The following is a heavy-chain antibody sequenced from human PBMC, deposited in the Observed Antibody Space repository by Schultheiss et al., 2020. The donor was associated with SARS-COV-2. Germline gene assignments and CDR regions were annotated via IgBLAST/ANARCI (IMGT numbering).Heavy chain of an antibody. V-gene: IGHV3-15*01. CDR2: IKSKTDGGTT. CDR1: GFTFSNAW. Sequence: GGSLRLSCAASGFTFSNAWMSWVRQPPGKGLEWVGRIKSKTDGGTTDYAAPVKGRFTISRDNSKNTLYLQMNSLRAEDTAVYYCARDQIGDSSSWYYYYYYGMDVWGQGTTVTVSS. J-gene: IGHJ6*02. D-gene: IGHD6-13*01. CDR3: ARDQIGDSSSWYYYYYYGMDV.